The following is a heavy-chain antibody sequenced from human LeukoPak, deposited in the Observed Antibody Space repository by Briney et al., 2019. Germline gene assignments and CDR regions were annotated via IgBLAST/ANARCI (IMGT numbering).Heavy chain of an antibody. Sequence: SETLSLTCTVSGDSITNYYWNWIRQPPGKGLEWIAYIYYSGIINYNPSLKSRVTISVDTSKNQFSLKLSSVTAADTAVYYCARAVTAAALLDYWGQGTLVTVSS. CDR3: ARAVTAAALLDY. J-gene: IGHJ4*02. CDR2: IYYSGII. CDR1: GDSITNYY. V-gene: IGHV4-59*01. D-gene: IGHD6-13*01.